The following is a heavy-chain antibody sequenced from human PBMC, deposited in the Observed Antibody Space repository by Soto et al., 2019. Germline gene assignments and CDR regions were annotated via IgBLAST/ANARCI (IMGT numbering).Heavy chain of an antibody. D-gene: IGHD1-1*01. CDR3: ASHDPSARFDP. J-gene: IGHJ5*02. Sequence: QVQLVQSGAEVKKPGASVKVSCKAPRYIFTAYFMHWVRQAPGQGLEWMGWINPNNGATQYGLSFQGRVTMTRDTSISTADMELRSLRSDDTAVYYCASHDPSARFDPWGQGTLVIVSS. V-gene: IGHV1-2*02. CDR2: INPNNGAT. CDR1: RYIFTAYF.